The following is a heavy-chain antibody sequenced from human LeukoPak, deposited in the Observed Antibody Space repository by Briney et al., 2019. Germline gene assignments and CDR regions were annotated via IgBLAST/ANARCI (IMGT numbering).Heavy chain of an antibody. Sequence: QTGGSLRLSCAASGFTVSSNYMSWVRQAPGKGLEWVAVISYDGSNKYYADSVKGRFTISRDNSKNTLYLQMNSLRAEDTAVYYCAKGDSGWNPAAPFDYWGQGTLVTVSS. CDR3: AKGDSGWNPAAPFDY. CDR1: GFTVSSNY. J-gene: IGHJ4*02. V-gene: IGHV3-30*18. D-gene: IGHD6-19*01. CDR2: ISYDGSNK.